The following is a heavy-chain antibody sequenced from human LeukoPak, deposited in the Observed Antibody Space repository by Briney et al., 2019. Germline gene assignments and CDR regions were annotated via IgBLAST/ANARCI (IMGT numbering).Heavy chain of an antibody. V-gene: IGHV3-53*01. D-gene: IGHD5-24*01. CDR3: ASAKRWLHLFDY. Sequence: HTGGSLRLSCAASGFTVSSNYMSWVRLAPGKGLEWVSVIYSGGSTYYADSVKGRFTISRDNSKNTLYLQMNSLRAEDTAVYYCASAKRWLHLFDYWGQGTLVTVSS. J-gene: IGHJ4*02. CDR2: IYSGGST. CDR1: GFTVSSNY.